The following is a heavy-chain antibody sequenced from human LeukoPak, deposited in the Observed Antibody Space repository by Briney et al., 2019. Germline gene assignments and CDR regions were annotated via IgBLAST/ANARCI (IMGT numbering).Heavy chain of an antibody. J-gene: IGHJ4*02. D-gene: IGHD3-22*01. Sequence: SSVKVSCKASGGTFSSYAISWVRQAPGQGLEWMGGIIPIFGTANYAQKFQGRVTITADESTSTAYMELSSLRSEDTAVYYCARDSSGYDGGDYWGQGTLVTVSS. CDR2: IIPIFGTA. CDR3: ARDSSGYDGGDY. CDR1: GGTFSSYA. V-gene: IGHV1-69*01.